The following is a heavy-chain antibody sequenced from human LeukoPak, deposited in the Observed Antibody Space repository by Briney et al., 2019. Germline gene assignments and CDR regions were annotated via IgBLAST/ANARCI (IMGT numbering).Heavy chain of an antibody. CDR1: GFTFSSYA. V-gene: IGHV3-30-3*01. CDR3: AKDGTPLGSGYNYYYGMDV. Sequence: PGRSLRLSCAASGFTFSSYAMHWVRQASGKGLEWVAVISFDGSNKYYADSVKGRFTISRDNSKNTLYLQMSSLRAEDTAVYYCAKDGTPLGSGYNYYYGMDVWGQGTTVTVSS. D-gene: IGHD6-19*01. CDR2: ISFDGSNK. J-gene: IGHJ6*02.